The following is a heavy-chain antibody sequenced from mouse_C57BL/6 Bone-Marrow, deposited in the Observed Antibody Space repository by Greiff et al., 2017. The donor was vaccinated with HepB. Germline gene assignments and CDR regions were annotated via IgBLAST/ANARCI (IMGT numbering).Heavy chain of an antibody. D-gene: IGHD2-3*01. CDR2: IYPRSGNT. CDR1: GYTFTSYG. V-gene: IGHV1-81*01. J-gene: IGHJ4*01. Sequence: VQLQESGAELARPGASVKLSCKASGYTFTSYGISWVKQRTGQGLEWIGEIYPRSGNTYYNEKFKGKAKLTADKSSSTAYMELRSLTSEDSAVYFCARYGGYYYYAMDYWGQGTSVTVSS. CDR3: ARYGGYYYYAMDY.